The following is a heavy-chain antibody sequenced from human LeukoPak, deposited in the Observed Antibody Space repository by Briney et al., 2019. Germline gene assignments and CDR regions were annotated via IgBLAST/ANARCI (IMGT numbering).Heavy chain of an antibody. J-gene: IGHJ3*02. CDR1: GFTFSSYG. Sequence: GGSLRLSCAASGFTFSSYGMNWVRQAPGKGLEWVAVISYDGSNKYYADSVKGRFTISRDNSKNTLYLQMNSLRAEDTAVYYCARKGGHVDIWGQGTMVTVSS. CDR3: ARKGGHVDI. V-gene: IGHV3-30*03. CDR2: ISYDGSNK.